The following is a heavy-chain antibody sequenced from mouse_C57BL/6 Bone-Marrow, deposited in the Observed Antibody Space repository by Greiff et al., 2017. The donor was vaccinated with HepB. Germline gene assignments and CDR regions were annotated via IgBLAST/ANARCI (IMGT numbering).Heavy chain of an antibody. CDR2: INPNNGGT. D-gene: IGHD1-2*01. Sequence: EVMLVESGPELVKPGASVKMSCKASGYTFTDYNMHWVKQSHGKSLEWIGYINPNNGGTSYNQKFKGKATLTVNKSSSTAYMELRSLTSEDSAVYYCARGGHYDWYFDVWGTGTTVTVSS. J-gene: IGHJ1*03. CDR1: GYTFTDYN. V-gene: IGHV1-22*01. CDR3: ARGGHYDWYFDV.